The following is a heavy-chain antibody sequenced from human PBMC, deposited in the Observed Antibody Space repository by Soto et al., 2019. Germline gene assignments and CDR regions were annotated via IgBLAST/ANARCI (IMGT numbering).Heavy chain of an antibody. CDR2: ISYDGTDK. V-gene: IGHV3-30*18. Sequence: TGGSLRLSCAASGFTFSNYGLHWVRQAPGKGLEWVALISYDGTDKYYADSVKGRFTISRDNSKNTLYLQMNSLRTEDTAVYYCAKGFGWNYLDYWGQGTLVTVPQ. CDR3: AKGFGWNYLDY. J-gene: IGHJ4*02. D-gene: IGHD1-1*01. CDR1: GFTFSNYG.